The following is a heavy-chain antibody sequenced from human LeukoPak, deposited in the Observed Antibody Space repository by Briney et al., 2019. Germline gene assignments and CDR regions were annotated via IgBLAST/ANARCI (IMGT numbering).Heavy chain of an antibody. Sequence: GASVKVSCKASGYTFTGYYMHWVRQAPGQGLEWIGRINPDSGGTNYAQKFQGRVTMTRDTSISTAYMELSRLRSDDTAVYYCARVQYYYVSSGYYLGSVIDYWGQGTLVTVSS. V-gene: IGHV1-2*06. CDR1: GYTFTGYY. CDR3: ARVQYYYVSSGYYLGSVIDY. CDR2: INPDSGGT. D-gene: IGHD3-22*01. J-gene: IGHJ4*02.